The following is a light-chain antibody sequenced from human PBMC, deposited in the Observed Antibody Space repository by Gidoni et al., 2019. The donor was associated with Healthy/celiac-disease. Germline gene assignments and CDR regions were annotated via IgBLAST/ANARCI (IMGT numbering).Light chain of an antibody. Sequence: SQSVSSSYLAWYQQKPGQAPRLLIYGASSRATGIPDRFSGSGSGTDFTLTISRLEPEDFAVYYCQQYGSSPRTFGQGTKLAIK. CDR2: GAS. CDR3: QQYGSSPRT. J-gene: IGKJ2*01. V-gene: IGKV3-20*01. CDR1: QSVSSSY.